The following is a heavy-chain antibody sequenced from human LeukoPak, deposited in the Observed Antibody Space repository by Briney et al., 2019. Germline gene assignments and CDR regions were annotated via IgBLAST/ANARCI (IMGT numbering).Heavy chain of an antibody. V-gene: IGHV3-23*01. Sequence: GGSLRLSCAASGFTFSSYAMSWVRQAPGKGLEWVSAISGSGGSTYYADSVKGRFTISRDNSKNTLYLQMNSLRAEDTAVYYCAPPGRFFEGLFSTHFDYWGQGTLVTVSS. CDR2: ISGSGGST. D-gene: IGHD3-3*01. J-gene: IGHJ4*02. CDR1: GFTFSSYA. CDR3: APPGRFFEGLFSTHFDY.